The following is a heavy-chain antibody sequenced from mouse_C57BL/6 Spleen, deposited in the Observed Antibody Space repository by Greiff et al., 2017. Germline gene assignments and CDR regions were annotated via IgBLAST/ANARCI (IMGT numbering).Heavy chain of an antibody. Sequence: VQRVESGAELVRPGASVTLSCKASGYTFTDYEMHWVKQTPVHGLEWIGAIDPETGGTAYNQKFKGKAILTADKSSSTAYMGLRSLTSEDSAVYYCTRSQLRLPAWFAYWGQGTLVTVSA. J-gene: IGHJ3*01. CDR3: TRSQLRLPAWFAY. D-gene: IGHD3-2*02. V-gene: IGHV1-15*01. CDR2: IDPETGGT. CDR1: GYTFTDYE.